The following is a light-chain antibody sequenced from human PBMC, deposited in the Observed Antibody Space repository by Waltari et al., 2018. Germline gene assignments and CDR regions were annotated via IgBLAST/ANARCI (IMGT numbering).Light chain of an antibody. J-gene: IGLJ2*01. CDR3: SSYTSSSTLVV. CDR2: DVS. CDR1: SSDVGGSNY. Sequence: QSALTQPASVSGSPGPSITISCTGTSSDVGGSNYVSWYQQHPGKAPKLMIYDVSNRPSGVSNRFSGSKSDNTASLTISGLQAEDEADYYCSSYTSSSTLVVFGGGTKLTVL. V-gene: IGLV2-14*03.